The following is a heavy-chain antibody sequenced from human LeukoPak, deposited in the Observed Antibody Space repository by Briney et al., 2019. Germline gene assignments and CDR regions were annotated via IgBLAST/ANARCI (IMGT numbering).Heavy chain of an antibody. J-gene: IGHJ5*02. CDR2: IIPIFGTA. D-gene: IGHD2-2*01. Sequence: ASVKVSCKASGGTFSSYAISWVRQAPGQGLEWMGGIIPIFGTANYAQKFQGRVTITTDESTGTAYMELSSLRSEDTAVYYCVVPAAISSGWFDPWGQGTLVTVSS. CDR3: VVPAAISSGWFDP. CDR1: GGTFSSYA. V-gene: IGHV1-69*05.